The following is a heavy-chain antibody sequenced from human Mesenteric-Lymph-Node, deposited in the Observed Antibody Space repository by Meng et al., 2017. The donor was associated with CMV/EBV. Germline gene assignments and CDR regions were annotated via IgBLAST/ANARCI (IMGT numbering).Heavy chain of an antibody. V-gene: IGHV4-59*01. Sequence: SETLSLTSTVSGGSISSYYWSWIRQPPGKGLEWIGYIYYSGSTNYNPSLKSRVTISVDTSKNQFSLKLSSVTAADTAVYYCARASRVRYFDWLLPSFDYWGQGTLVTVSS. CDR1: GGSISSYY. D-gene: IGHD3-9*01. CDR2: IYYSGST. CDR3: ARASRVRYFDWLLPSFDY. J-gene: IGHJ4*02.